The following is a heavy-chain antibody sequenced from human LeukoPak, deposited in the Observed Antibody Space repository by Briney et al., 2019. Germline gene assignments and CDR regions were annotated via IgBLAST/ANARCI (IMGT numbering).Heavy chain of an antibody. Sequence: GGSLRLSCAASGFAFSNYAMAWVRQAPGKGLEWVSILSGSGGATYYADSVKGRFTISRDNSENTLFLQMNNLGAEDTALYYCAKKRVITTPDAIDWYFDLWGRGTLVTVSS. CDR3: AKKRVITTPDAIDWYFDL. V-gene: IGHV3-23*01. J-gene: IGHJ2*01. D-gene: IGHD1-1*01. CDR2: LSGSGGAT. CDR1: GFAFSNYA.